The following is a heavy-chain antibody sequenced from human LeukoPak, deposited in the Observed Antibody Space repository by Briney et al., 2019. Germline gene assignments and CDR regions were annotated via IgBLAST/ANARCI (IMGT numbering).Heavy chain of an antibody. J-gene: IGHJ4*02. Sequence: GGSLRLSCVASGFTFGKYWMSWVRQAPGKGLEWVANIKQDGSEKNYVDSVKGRFTISRDNAKNSLYLQMNNLRVEDTAMYYCAGGSGFISKVWGQGTLVTVSS. V-gene: IGHV3-7*03. CDR2: IKQDGSEK. CDR3: AGGSGFISKV. CDR1: GFTFGKYW. D-gene: IGHD3-22*01.